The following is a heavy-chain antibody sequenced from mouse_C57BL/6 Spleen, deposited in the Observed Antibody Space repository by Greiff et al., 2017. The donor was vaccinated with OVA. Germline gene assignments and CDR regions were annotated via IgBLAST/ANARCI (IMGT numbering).Heavy chain of an antibody. CDR2: ISDGGSYT. V-gene: IGHV5-4*03. D-gene: IGHD3-2*02. CDR3: ARVSSGPAWFAY. CDR1: GFTFSSYA. Sequence: EVKLQESGGGLVKPGGSLKLSCAASGFTFSSYAMSWVRQTPEKRLEWVATISDGGSYTYYPDNVKGRFTISRDNAKNNLYLQMSHLKSEDTAMYYCARVSSGPAWFAYWGQGTLVTVSA. J-gene: IGHJ3*01.